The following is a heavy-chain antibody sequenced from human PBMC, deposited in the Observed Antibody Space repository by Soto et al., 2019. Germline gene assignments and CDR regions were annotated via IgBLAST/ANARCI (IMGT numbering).Heavy chain of an antibody. J-gene: IGHJ6*03. V-gene: IGHV3-23*01. CDR1: GFTFRSCA. D-gene: IGHD3-9*01. CDR3: ARDPPSAYIDGYYYYMDV. Sequence: GGSLRLSCAASGFTFRSCAMTWVRQAPGKGLEWVSSISGDGDSTDYADSVKGRFTISRDNFKYTLYLHMNSLRVEDTAVYYCARDPPSAYIDGYYYYMDVWGKGTTVTVSS. CDR2: ISGDGDST.